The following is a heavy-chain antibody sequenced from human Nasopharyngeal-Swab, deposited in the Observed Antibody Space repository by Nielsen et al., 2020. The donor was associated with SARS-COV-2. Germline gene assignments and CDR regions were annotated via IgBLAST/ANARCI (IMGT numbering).Heavy chain of an antibody. CDR3: ARHERYGDYYYYGMDV. CDR1: GGSISSSSYY. J-gene: IGHJ6*02. D-gene: IGHD4-17*01. CDR2: IYYVGST. Sequence: SETLSLTCTVSGGSISSSSYYWGWIRQPPGKGLEWIGTIYYVGSTYYNPSLKSRVTISVDTSKNQFSLKLSSVTAADTAVYYCARHERYGDYYYYGMDVWGQGTTVTVSS. V-gene: IGHV4-39*01.